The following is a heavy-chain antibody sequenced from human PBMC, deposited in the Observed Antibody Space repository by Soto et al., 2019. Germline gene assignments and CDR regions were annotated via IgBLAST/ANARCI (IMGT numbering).Heavy chain of an antibody. J-gene: IGHJ6*03. Sequence: ASVKVSCKASGYTFTGYYMHWVRQAPGQGLEWMGWINPNSGGTNYAQKFQGWVTMTRDTSISTAYMELSRLRSDDTAVYYCTISRANYYYYMDVWGKGATVTVSS. CDR3: TISRANYYYYMDV. CDR1: GYTFTGYY. V-gene: IGHV1-2*04. CDR2: INPNSGGT.